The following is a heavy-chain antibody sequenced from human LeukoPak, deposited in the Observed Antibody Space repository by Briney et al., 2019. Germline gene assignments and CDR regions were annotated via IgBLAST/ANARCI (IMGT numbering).Heavy chain of an antibody. J-gene: IGHJ4*02. CDR2: INPNSGGR. Sequence: ASVKVSCKASGYTFTGYYIHCVRQAPGQGLEWMVSINPNSGGRNYAQKFQGRVTMTRDTSISTAYMELSRLRSDDTAVYYCARDGRTTVTTGPYYWGQGTLVTVSS. CDR3: ARDGRTTVTTGPYY. D-gene: IGHD4-17*01. V-gene: IGHV1-2*02. CDR1: GYTFTGYY.